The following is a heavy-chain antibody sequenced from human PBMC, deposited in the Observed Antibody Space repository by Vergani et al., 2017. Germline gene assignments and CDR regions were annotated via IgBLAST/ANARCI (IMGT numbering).Heavy chain of an antibody. J-gene: IGHJ4*02. CDR1: GGSISSGGYS. CDR2: IYHSGST. CDR3: ARGWNRRLRYFDWLLGIPFDY. V-gene: IGHV4-30-2*01. D-gene: IGHD3-9*01. Sequence: QVQLQQWGAGLLKPSQTLSLTCAVSGGSISSGGYSWSWIRQPPGKGLEWIGYIYHSGSTYYNPSLKSRVTISVDRSKNQFSLKLSSVTAADTAVYYCARGWNRRLRYFDWLLGIPFDYWGQGTLVTVSS.